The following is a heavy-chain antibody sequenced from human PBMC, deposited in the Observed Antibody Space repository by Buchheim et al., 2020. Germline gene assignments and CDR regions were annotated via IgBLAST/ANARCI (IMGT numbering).Heavy chain of an antibody. Sequence: QVQLVESGGGVVQPGRSLRLSCAASGFTFSSYGMHWVRQAPGKGLEWVAVISYDGSNKYYEDSVKGRFTISRDNSKYTLYLQMNSLRAEDTAVYYCAKGVYSSGWRYYYYYYGMDVWGQGTT. V-gene: IGHV3-30*18. CDR3: AKGVYSSGWRYYYYYYGMDV. CDR2: ISYDGSNK. CDR1: GFTFSSYG. J-gene: IGHJ6*02. D-gene: IGHD6-19*01.